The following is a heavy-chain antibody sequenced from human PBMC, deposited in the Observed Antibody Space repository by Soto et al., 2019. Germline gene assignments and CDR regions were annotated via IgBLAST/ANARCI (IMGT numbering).Heavy chain of an antibody. D-gene: IGHD2-15*01. Sequence: ASVKVSCKASGYTFTSDYMHWVRQAPGQGLEWMGIINPSGGSTSYAQKFQGRVTMTRDTSTSTVYMELISLRSEDTAVYYCARVYCSGGSCYTFDPWGQGTLVTVSS. CDR3: ARVYCSGGSCYTFDP. J-gene: IGHJ5*02. CDR1: GYTFTSDY. CDR2: INPSGGST. V-gene: IGHV1-46*01.